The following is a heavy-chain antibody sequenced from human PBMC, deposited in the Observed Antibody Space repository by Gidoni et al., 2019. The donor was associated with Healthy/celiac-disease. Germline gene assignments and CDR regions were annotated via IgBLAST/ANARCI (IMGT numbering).Heavy chain of an antibody. CDR2: IYYSGST. CDR3: ARALYCGGDCYAFDY. CDR1: GGSISSGGYY. Sequence: QVQLQESGPGLVKPSQTLYLTCTVSGGSISSGGYYWSWIRQHPGKGLEWIGYIYYSGSTYYNPSLKCRVTLPVDTSKTQFSLMLSSVTAADTAVYYCARALYCGGDCYAFDYWGQGTLVTVSS. J-gene: IGHJ4*02. V-gene: IGHV4-31*03. D-gene: IGHD2-21*01.